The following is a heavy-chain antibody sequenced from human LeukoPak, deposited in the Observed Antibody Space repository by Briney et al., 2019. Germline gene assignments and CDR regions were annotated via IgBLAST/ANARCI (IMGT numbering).Heavy chain of an antibody. D-gene: IGHD3-3*01. CDR1: GFIFRSYA. CDR3: ATFGVIIRNDYFDF. V-gene: IGHV3-23*01. Sequence: GGSLRPSCVGSGFIFRSYAVTWVRQAPGKGLEWVSSITANGDATYYADSVKGRFTISRDNSKNTLYLQMSSLRAEDTAVYFCATFGVIIRNDYFDFWGQGALVAVSS. CDR2: ITANGDAT. J-gene: IGHJ4*02.